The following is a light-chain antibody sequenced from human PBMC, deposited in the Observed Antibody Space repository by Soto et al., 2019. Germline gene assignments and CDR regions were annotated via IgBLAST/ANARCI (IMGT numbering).Light chain of an antibody. CDR1: QSITSNY. J-gene: IGKJ1*01. V-gene: IGKV3-20*01. CDR3: QQYGSSVTWT. Sequence: ALTQSPGTVSLSPGERATLSYRASQSITSNYLAWYQQKPGQAPRLLIYAASSRVTGLPDRFSGSGSGTDFTRSISRLEPDDFAVYYCQQYGSSVTWTFGQGTKVEIK. CDR2: AAS.